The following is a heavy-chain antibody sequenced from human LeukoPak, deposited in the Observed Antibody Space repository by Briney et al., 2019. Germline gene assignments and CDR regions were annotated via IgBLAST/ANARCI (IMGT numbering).Heavy chain of an antibody. D-gene: IGHD1-7*01. J-gene: IGHJ4*02. Sequence: GGSLRLSCAASGFTFSSYWMTWVRQAPGKGLEWVANIKEDGDEGFYVDSVKGRFTVSRDNAKNSVYLQLTSLRAEDTAVYYCARTTYNWNYPGYFDYWGQGTLVTVSS. CDR1: GFTFSSYW. V-gene: IGHV3-7*01. CDR3: ARTTYNWNYPGYFDY. CDR2: IKEDGDEG.